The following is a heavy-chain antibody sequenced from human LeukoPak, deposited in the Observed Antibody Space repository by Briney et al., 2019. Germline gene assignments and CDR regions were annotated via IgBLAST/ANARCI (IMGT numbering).Heavy chain of an antibody. Sequence: SETLSLTCTVSGGSISSSSYYWGWIRQPPGKGLEWIGSIYYSGSTYYNPSLKSRVTISVDTSKNQFPLKLSSVTAADTAVYYCARHGSVAATPTWFDPWGQGTLVTVSS. D-gene: IGHD2-15*01. CDR2: IYYSGST. J-gene: IGHJ5*02. CDR3: ARHGSVAATPTWFDP. V-gene: IGHV4-39*01. CDR1: GGSISSSSYY.